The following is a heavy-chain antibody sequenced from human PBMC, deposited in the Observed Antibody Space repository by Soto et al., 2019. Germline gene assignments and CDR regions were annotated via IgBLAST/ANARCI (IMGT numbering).Heavy chain of an antibody. CDR1: GFTFSRYA. J-gene: IGHJ4*02. Sequence: QVQLVESGGCVVQPGRSLRLSCAASGFTFSRYAMHWVRQAPGKGLEWVAVISYDGSNKYYADSVKGRFTISRDNSKNTLYLQMNSLRAEDTAVFYCASDLVGAHVYWGQGTLVTVSS. V-gene: IGHV3-30-3*01. D-gene: IGHD3-9*01. CDR3: ASDLVGAHVY. CDR2: ISYDGSNK.